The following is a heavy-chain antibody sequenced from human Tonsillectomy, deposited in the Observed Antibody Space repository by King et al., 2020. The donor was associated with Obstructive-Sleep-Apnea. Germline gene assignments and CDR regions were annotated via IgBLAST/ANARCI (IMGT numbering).Heavy chain of an antibody. Sequence: QLVQSGAEVEKPGASVKVSCKASGYTFTDYYMHWVRQAPGQGLEWMGWINPNSGVTNYAQKVQGRVTMTRDTSISTAYMELIRLRSDDTALYYCARGGDRNYFDYWGQGTLVTISS. CDR3: ARGGDRNYFDY. CDR1: GYTFTDYY. CDR2: INPNSGVT. J-gene: IGHJ4*02. D-gene: IGHD3-16*01. V-gene: IGHV1-2*02.